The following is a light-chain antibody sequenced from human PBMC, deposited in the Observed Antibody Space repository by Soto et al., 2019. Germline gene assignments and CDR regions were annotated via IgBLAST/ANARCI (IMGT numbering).Light chain of an antibody. CDR1: QDISNY. J-gene: IGKJ5*01. CDR3: QQYDDTPIT. Sequence: DIQMTQSPSSQSASVGDRLTITCQASQDISNYLNWYQQKPGKAPKLLISDASILETGVPSRFSGSGSGTDFTFTISNLQPEDIATYYCQQYDDTPITFGQGTRLDIK. V-gene: IGKV1-33*01. CDR2: DAS.